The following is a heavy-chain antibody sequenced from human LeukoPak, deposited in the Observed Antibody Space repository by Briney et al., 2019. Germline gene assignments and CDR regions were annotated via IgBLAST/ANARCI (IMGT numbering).Heavy chain of an antibody. CDR1: GFTFSSYG. D-gene: IGHD2-15*01. CDR3: ARDGVVPYYFDY. Sequence: GGSLRLSCAASGFTFSSYGVHLVRQAPGKGLEWVAVIWYDGSNKYYADSVKGRFTISRDNSKNTLYLQMNSLRAEDTAVYYCARDGVVPYYFDYWGQGTLVTVSS. J-gene: IGHJ4*02. V-gene: IGHV3-33*01. CDR2: IWYDGSNK.